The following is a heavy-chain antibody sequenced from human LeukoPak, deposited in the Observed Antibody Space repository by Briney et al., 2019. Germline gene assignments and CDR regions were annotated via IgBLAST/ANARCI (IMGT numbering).Heavy chain of an antibody. V-gene: IGHV3-21*01. CDR2: ISSSSSYI. Sequence: GGSLRLSCAASGFTFSSYSMNWVRQAPGKGVEWVSSISSSSSYIYYADSVKGRFTISRDNAKNSLYLQMNSLRAEDTAVHYCMVRGVVYNWFDPWGQGTLVTVSS. CDR3: MVRGVVYNWFDP. J-gene: IGHJ5*02. CDR1: GFTFSSYS. D-gene: IGHD3-10*01.